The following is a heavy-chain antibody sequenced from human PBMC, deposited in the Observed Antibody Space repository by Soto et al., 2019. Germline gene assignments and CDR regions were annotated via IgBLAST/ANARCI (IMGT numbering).Heavy chain of an antibody. V-gene: IGHV3-33*01. Sequence: QVHLVESGGGVVQPGRSLRLSCAASGFSFNDFGVHWVRQAPGKGLEWAAVIWYGGKKTNYVDSVKGRFIISRDISKNMVYLQMNSLRDEDTAVYYCARENAPPYFDYWGQGTLVTVSS. J-gene: IGHJ4*02. CDR1: GFSFNDFG. D-gene: IGHD2-2*01. CDR3: ARENAPPYFDY. CDR2: IWYGGKKT.